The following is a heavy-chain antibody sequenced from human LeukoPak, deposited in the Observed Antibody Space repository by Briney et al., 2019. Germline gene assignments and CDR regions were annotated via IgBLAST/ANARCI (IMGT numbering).Heavy chain of an antibody. CDR2: TYTGGSS. V-gene: IGHV3-53*01. CDR3: ASAGYYYGSGTPNDPFDI. CDR1: GFTFSSYG. Sequence: GGSLRLSCAASGFTFSSYGMHWVRQAPGKGLEWLSVTYTGGSSSYADSLRGRFSVSRDKSKNTLYLQMTRLRAEDTAVYYCASAGYYYGSGTPNDPFDIWGQGTMVTVSP. D-gene: IGHD3-10*01. J-gene: IGHJ3*02.